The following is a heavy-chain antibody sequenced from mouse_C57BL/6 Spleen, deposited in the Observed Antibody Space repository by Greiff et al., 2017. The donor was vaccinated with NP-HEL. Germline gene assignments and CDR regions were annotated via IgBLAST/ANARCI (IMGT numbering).Heavy chain of an antibody. Sequence: EVQLQQSGPVLVKPGASVKMSCKASGYTFTDYYMNWVKQSHGKSLEWIGVINPYNGGTSYNQKFKGKATLTVDKSSSTAYMELNSLTSEDSAVYYCARYYYGSSDYYAMDYWGQGTSVTVSS. V-gene: IGHV1-19*01. CDR2: INPYNGGT. CDR1: GYTFTDYY. CDR3: ARYYYGSSDYYAMDY. J-gene: IGHJ4*01. D-gene: IGHD1-1*01.